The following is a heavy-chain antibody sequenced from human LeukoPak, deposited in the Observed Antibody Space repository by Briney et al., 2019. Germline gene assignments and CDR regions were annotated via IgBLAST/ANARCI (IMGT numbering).Heavy chain of an antibody. CDR1: GFTFRSYG. D-gene: IGHD3-9*01. V-gene: IGHV3-23*01. CDR2: ISGSGGST. CDR3: AKFAYFDWFFDY. J-gene: IGHJ4*02. Sequence: GGSLRLSCAASGFTFRSYGMSWVRHAPGKGLEWVSAISGSGGSTYYADSVKGGFSIFRDNCKNTMYLQMNSLRAEDSAVYYCAKFAYFDWFFDYWGQGTLVTVSS.